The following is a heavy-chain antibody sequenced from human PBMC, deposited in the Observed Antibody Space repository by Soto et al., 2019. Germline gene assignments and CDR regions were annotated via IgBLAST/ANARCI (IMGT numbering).Heavy chain of an antibody. CDR1: GFSLSTSGVG. CDR3: AHRGYSYGFDY. J-gene: IGHJ4*02. V-gene: IGHV2-5*02. CDR2: IYWDDDK. Sequence: QITLKESGPTLVKPTQTLTLTCTFSGFSLSTSGVGVGWIRQPPGKALEWLALIYWDDDKRYSPSLKGRLTITKDKSKHQVVLTMTNMDPVDTATYYCAHRGYSYGFDYWGQGTLVAVSS. D-gene: IGHD5-18*01.